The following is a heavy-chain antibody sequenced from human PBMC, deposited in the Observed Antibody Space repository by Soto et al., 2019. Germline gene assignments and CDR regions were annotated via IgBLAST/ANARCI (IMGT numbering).Heavy chain of an antibody. CDR2: INPNSGNI. Sequence: ASVKVSCKASGNTFTSYDINWVRQASGHGLEWMGWINPNSGNIGYAQKFQGRVTMTRDTAIRTAYMEVSRLRSDDTAVYYCARGRASGSYYLLDYWGQGTLVTVS. D-gene: IGHD3-10*01. CDR1: GNTFTSYD. CDR3: ARGRASGSYYLLDY. V-gene: IGHV1-8*01. J-gene: IGHJ4*02.